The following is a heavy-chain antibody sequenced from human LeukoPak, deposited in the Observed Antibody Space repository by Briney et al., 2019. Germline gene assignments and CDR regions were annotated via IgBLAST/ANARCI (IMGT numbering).Heavy chain of an antibody. CDR2: ISSSSSYI. Sequence: GGSLRLSCAASGFTFSSYSMNWVRQAPGKGLEWVSSISSSSSYIYYADSVKGRFTISRDNAKNSLYLQMNSLRAEDTAVYCCARGRDNFWSGYFFSTAGPYIDYWGQGTLVTVSS. CDR1: GFTFSSYS. V-gene: IGHV3-21*01. J-gene: IGHJ4*02. D-gene: IGHD3-3*01. CDR3: ARGRDNFWSGYFFSTAGPYIDY.